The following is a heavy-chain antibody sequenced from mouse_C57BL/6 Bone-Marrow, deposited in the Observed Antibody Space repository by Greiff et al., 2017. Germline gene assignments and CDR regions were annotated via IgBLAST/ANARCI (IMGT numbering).Heavy chain of an antibody. J-gene: IGHJ3*01. CDR1: GYTFTSYW. CDR2: IHPNSGST. CDR3: ARKMGIYYDYSWFAY. Sequence: QVQLQQPGAELVKPGASVKLSCKASGYTFTSYWMHWVKQRPGQGLEWIGMIHPNSGSTNYNEKFKSKATLTVDKSSSTAYMQLSSLTSEDSAVYYCARKMGIYYDYSWFAYWGQGTLVTVSA. V-gene: IGHV1-64*01. D-gene: IGHD2-4*01.